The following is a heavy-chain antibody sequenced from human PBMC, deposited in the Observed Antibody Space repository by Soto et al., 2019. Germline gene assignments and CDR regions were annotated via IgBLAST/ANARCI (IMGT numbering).Heavy chain of an antibody. J-gene: IGHJ5*02. CDR1: GYTLNELS. V-gene: IGHV1-24*01. CDR3: ATVDDYGSGTPSHWFDP. D-gene: IGHD3-10*01. CDR2: FDPEDGET. Sequence: GAPVEVSCKVSGYTLNELSMHWVRQAPGKGLEWMGGFDPEDGETIYAQKFQGRVTMTEDTSTDTAYMELSSLRSEDTAVYYCATVDDYGSGTPSHWFDPWGQGTLVTVSS.